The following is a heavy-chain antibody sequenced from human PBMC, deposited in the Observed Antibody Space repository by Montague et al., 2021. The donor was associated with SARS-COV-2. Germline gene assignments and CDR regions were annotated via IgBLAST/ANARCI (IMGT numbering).Heavy chain of an antibody. Sequence: SETLSLTCTVSGDSISSGNYHWDWIRQPPGEGPEWIGRIYNSGITYYNPSLKSRVTISLDTSKNQVSLKLNSVTAADMAVYYCARSHADGYRADALDIWGQGTMVTVSS. CDR2: IYNSGIT. V-gene: IGHV4-39*07. CDR1: GDSISSGNYH. J-gene: IGHJ3*02. CDR3: ARSHADGYRADALDI. D-gene: IGHD3-22*01.